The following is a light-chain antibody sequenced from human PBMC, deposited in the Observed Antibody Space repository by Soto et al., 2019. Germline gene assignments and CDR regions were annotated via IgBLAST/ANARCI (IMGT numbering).Light chain of an antibody. Sequence: DIQMTQSPSTLSASVAHRVTITFRASQSISSLMAWYEQKPGKASKLLIYKVSSLESGVTSRFSGSGSGTEFTLTISSLQPDDFATYYCQQYNSYWTFGQGTKVDIK. CDR3: QQYNSYWT. CDR1: QSISSL. V-gene: IGKV1-5*03. CDR2: KVS. J-gene: IGKJ1*01.